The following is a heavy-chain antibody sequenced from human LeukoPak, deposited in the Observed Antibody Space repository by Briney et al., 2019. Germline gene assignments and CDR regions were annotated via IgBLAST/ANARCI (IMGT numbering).Heavy chain of an antibody. D-gene: IGHD2-2*01. Sequence: PGGSLRLSCAASGFTFSSYAMSWVRQAPGKGLEWVSAISGSGGSTYYADSVKGRFTISRDNSKNTLYLQMNSLRAEDTAVYYCAKSGSHQLLAYYYYYYGMDVWGKGTTVTVSS. V-gene: IGHV3-23*01. CDR2: ISGSGGST. CDR1: GFTFSSYA. J-gene: IGHJ6*04. CDR3: AKSGSHQLLAYYYYYYGMDV.